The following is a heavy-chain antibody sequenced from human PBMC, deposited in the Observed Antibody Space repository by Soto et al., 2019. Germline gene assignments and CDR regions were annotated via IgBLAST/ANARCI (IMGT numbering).Heavy chain of an antibody. CDR1: GGTFSSYA. V-gene: IGHV1-69*13. Sequence: SVKVSCKASGGTFSSYAISWVRQAPGQGLEWMGGIIPIFGTANYAQKFQGRVTITADESTSTAYMEMSSLRSEDTAVYYCARDTLTTVTTGFDIWGQGTMVTVSS. J-gene: IGHJ3*02. CDR2: IIPIFGTA. CDR3: ARDTLTTVTTGFDI. D-gene: IGHD4-4*01.